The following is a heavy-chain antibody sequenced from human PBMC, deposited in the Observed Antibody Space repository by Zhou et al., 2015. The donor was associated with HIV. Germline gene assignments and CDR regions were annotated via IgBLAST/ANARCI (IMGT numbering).Heavy chain of an antibody. CDR1: GGTFSSYA. CDR2: IIPIFGTA. J-gene: IGHJ3*02. CDR3: ARLQFVDIVATISRDDAFDI. D-gene: IGHD5-12*01. Sequence: QVQLVQSGAEVKKPGSSVKVSCKASGGTFSSYAISWVRQAPGQGLEWMGGIIPIFGTANYAQKFQGRVTITADESTSTAYMELSSLRSEDTAVYYCARLQFVDIVATISRDDAFDIWGQGTMVTVSS. V-gene: IGHV1-69*01.